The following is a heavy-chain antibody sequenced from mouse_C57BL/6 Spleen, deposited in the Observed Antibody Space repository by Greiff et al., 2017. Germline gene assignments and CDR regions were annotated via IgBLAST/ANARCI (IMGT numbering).Heavy chain of an antibody. D-gene: IGHD1-1*01. CDR2: INPNNGGT. J-gene: IGHJ1*03. Sequence: EVKLQQSGPELVKPGASVKIPCKASGYTFTDYNMDWVKQSHGKSLEWIGDINPNNGGTIYNQKFKGKATLTADKSSSTAYMELRSLTSEDTAVYYCARGKGCYYYGSSYWDFDVWGTGTTVTVSS. CDR3: ARGKGCYYYGSSYWDFDV. V-gene: IGHV1-18*01. CDR1: GYTFTDYN.